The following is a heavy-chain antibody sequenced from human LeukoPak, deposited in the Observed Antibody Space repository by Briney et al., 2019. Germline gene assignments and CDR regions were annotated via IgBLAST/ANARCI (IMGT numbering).Heavy chain of an antibody. J-gene: IGHJ4*02. V-gene: IGHV1-2*02. CDR1: GYTFTTYG. CDR2: INPNSGGT. D-gene: IGHD3-10*01. Sequence: ASVKVSCKASGYTFTTYGISWVRQAPGQGLEWMGWINPNSGGTNYAQKFQGRVTMTRDTSISTAYMELSRLRSDDTAVYYCARDRYGSGSYNDYWGQGTLVTVSS. CDR3: ARDRYGSGSYNDY.